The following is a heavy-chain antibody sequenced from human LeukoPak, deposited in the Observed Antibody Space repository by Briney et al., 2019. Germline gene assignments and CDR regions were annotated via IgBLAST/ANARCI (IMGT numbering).Heavy chain of an antibody. Sequence: SETLSLTCTVSGGSISISSHYWVWIRQPPGKGLEWIGSSGSTYYNPSLKSRVTISVDMSKNQFSLKLTSVTAADTAVYYCAREIRPGNYYYYMDVWGKGTTVTISS. CDR3: AREIRPGNYYYYMDV. CDR2: SGST. CDR1: GGSISISSHY. J-gene: IGHJ6*03. V-gene: IGHV4-39*02.